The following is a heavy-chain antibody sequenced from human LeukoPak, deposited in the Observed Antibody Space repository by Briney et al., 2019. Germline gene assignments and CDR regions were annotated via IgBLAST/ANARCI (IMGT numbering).Heavy chain of an antibody. CDR3: AKGPYSSSWYDS. J-gene: IGHJ5*01. CDR2: ISGSGGST. Sequence: GGSLRLSCAASGFTFSSYAMSWVRQAPGKGLEWVSVISGSGGSTYYADSVKGRFTISRDNSKTTLHLQMNSLRAEDTAVYYCAKGPYSSSWYDSWGQGTLVTVSS. CDR1: GFTFSSYA. D-gene: IGHD6-13*01. V-gene: IGHV3-23*01.